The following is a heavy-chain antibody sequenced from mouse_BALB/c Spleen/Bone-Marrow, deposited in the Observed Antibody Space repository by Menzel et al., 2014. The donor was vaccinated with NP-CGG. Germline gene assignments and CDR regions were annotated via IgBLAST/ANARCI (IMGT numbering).Heavy chain of an antibody. CDR3: ARGDYYGGSSFAY. CDR1: GFNIKDTY. CDR2: IDPANGNT. Sequence: EVKVVESGADLVKPGASVKLSCTASGFNIKDTYMHWVKQRPEQGLEWIGRIDPANGNTKYDPKFQGKATITADTSSNTAYLQLSSLTSEDTAVYYCARGDYYGGSSFAYWGQGALVTVSA. J-gene: IGHJ3*01. V-gene: IGHV14-3*02. D-gene: IGHD1-1*01.